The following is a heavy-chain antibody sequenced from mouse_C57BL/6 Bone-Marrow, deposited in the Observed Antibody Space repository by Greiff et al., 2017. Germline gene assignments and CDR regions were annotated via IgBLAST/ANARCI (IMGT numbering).Heavy chain of an antibody. V-gene: IGHV1-69*01. CDR2: IDPSDSYT. J-gene: IGHJ2*01. CDR3: ARWGGHYFDY. CDR1: GYTFTSYW. Sequence: QVQLKQPGAELVMPGASVKLSCKASGYTFTSYWMHWVKQRPGQGLAWIGEIDPSDSYTNYNQKFKGKSTLTVDKSSSTAYMQLSSLTSEDSAVYYCARWGGHYFDYWGQGTTLTVSS.